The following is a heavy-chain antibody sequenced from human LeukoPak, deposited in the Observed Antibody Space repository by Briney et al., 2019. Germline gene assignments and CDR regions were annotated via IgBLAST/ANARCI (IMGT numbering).Heavy chain of an antibody. D-gene: IGHD4-11*01. J-gene: IGHJ4*02. V-gene: IGHV1-69*13. Sequence: ASVKVSCKASGYTFTGHDMHWVRQAPGQGLEWMGGIIPIFGTANYAQKFQGRVTITADESTSTAYMELSSLRSEDTAVYYCARSGATVPSYFDYWGQGTLVTVSS. CDR1: GYTFTGHD. CDR2: IIPIFGTA. CDR3: ARSGATVPSYFDY.